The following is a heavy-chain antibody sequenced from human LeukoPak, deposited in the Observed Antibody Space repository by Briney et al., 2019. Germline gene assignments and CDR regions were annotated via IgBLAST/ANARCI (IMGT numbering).Heavy chain of an antibody. J-gene: IGHJ4*02. D-gene: IGHD3-16*02. Sequence: ASVNVSCKASGYTFTSYYMHWVRQAPGQGLEWMGIINPSGGSTSYAQKFQGRVTMTRDTSTSTVYMELSSLRSEDTAVYYCARDPHMITFGGVIAPDYWGQGTLVTVSS. V-gene: IGHV1-46*01. CDR3: ARDPHMITFGGVIAPDY. CDR2: INPSGGST. CDR1: GYTFTSYY.